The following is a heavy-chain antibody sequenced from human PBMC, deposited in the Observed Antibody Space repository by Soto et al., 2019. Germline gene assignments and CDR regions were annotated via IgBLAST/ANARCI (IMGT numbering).Heavy chain of an antibody. J-gene: IGHJ4*02. D-gene: IGHD4-17*01. CDR1: GGSISSYY. CDR3: ARHDGYGDSFFDY. Sequence: PSETLSLTCTVSGGSISSYYWSWIRQPPGKGLEWIGYIYYSGSTNYNPSLKSRVTISVDTSKNQFSLKLSSVTAADTAVYYCARHDGYGDSFFDYWGQGPLVTVSS. CDR2: IYYSGST. V-gene: IGHV4-59*08.